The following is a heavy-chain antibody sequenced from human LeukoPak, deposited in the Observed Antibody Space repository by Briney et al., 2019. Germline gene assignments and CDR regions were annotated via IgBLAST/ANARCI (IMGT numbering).Heavy chain of an antibody. CDR1: GGSFSNYY. Sequence: SETLSLTCAVYGGSFSNYYWSWIRQPPGKGLEWIGEINDSGRINYNPSLMRRVTVSVDTSKKQFSLRLTSVTATDTAVYYCARRWNYGRNYYIDVWGNGATVSVSS. CDR3: ARRWNYGRNYYIDV. J-gene: IGHJ6*03. V-gene: IGHV4-34*01. D-gene: IGHD1-7*01. CDR2: INDSGRI.